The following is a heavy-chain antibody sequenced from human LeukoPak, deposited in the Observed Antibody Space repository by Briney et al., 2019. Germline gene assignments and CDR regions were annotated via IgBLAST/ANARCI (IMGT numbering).Heavy chain of an antibody. V-gene: IGHV4-34*10. CDR2: INHSGST. D-gene: IGHD3-10*01. CDR3: TRHLSDSGSYQVLWY. CDR1: GGSFSGYY. Sequence: PWETLSLTCAVYGGSFSGYYWSWFRQPPGKGLEWIGGINHSGSTNYNPSLRSRVTMSVDKSTSQFSLKLNSVTAADTAVYYCTRHLSDSGSYQVLWYWGQGTLVTVSS. J-gene: IGHJ4*02.